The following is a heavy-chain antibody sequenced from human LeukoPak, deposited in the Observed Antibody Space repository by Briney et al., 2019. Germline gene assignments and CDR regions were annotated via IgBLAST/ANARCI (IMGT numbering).Heavy chain of an antibody. CDR1: GFSISSSNW. D-gene: IGHD4-11*01. CDR3: ARVLSTVTTYYYMDV. CDR2: IYHSGST. Sequence: AETLCLTCAVSGFSISSSNWWWWVRQPPGRRVGGIGEIYHSGSTNYNPSLKSRVTISVDKSKNQFSLKMSSVTAADTAVYYCARVLSTVTTYYYMDVWGKGTTVTVSS. J-gene: IGHJ6*03. V-gene: IGHV4-4*02.